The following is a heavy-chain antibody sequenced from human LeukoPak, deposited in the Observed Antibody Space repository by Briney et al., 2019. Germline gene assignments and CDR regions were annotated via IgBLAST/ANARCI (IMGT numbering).Heavy chain of an antibody. J-gene: IGHJ4*02. CDR2: SGTDGAT. CDR1: GFTFSSYS. CDR3: AKRDTSGLYYFDY. D-gene: IGHD6-19*01. V-gene: IGHV3-23*01. Sequence: GGSLRLSCAASGFTFSSYSMNWVRQAPGKGLEWVSTSGTDGATYYADSVKGRFTISRDNSKNTLYLQMNSLRAEDTALYYCAKRDTSGLYYFDYWGPGTLVTVSS.